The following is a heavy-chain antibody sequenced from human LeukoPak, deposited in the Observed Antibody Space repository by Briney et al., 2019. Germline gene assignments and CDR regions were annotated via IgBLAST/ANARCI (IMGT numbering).Heavy chain of an antibody. CDR1: GFTFSSYS. D-gene: IGHD6-19*01. J-gene: IGHJ4*02. CDR3: AKDKRSGWYYFDY. CDR2: ISSSSSYI. V-gene: IGHV3-21*04. Sequence: PGGSLRLSCAASGFTFSSYSMNWVRQAPGKGLEWVSSISSSSSYIYYADSVKGRFTISRDNAKNSLYLQMNSLRAEDTALYYCAKDKRSGWYYFDYWGQGTLVTVSS.